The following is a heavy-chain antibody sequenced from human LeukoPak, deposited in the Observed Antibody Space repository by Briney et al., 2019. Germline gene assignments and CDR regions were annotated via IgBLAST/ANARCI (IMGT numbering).Heavy chain of an antibody. CDR3: ARQAYSNYYYYYMDV. CDR1: GFTFSSYS. V-gene: IGHV3-21*04. J-gene: IGHJ6*03. CDR2: ISSSSSYI. D-gene: IGHD4-11*01. Sequence: GGSLRLSCAASGFTFSSYSMNWVRQAPGKGLEWVSSISSSSSYIYYADSVKGRFTISRDNAKNSLYLQMNSLRAEGTALYYCARQAYSNYYYYYMDVWGKGTTVTVSS.